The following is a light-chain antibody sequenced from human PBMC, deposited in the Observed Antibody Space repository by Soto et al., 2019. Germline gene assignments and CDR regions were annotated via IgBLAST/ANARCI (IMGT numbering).Light chain of an antibody. J-gene: IGKJ1*01. V-gene: IGKV1-5*01. CDR2: DVS. CDR1: QSISSW. Sequence: IQLTQSPSSLSASVGDRVTITCRASQSISSWLAWYQQKPGKAPKLLIYDVSSLESGVPSRFSGSGSGTEFTLTISSLQPDDSATYYCQQCNTFWTFGQGTKVDI. CDR3: QQCNTFWT.